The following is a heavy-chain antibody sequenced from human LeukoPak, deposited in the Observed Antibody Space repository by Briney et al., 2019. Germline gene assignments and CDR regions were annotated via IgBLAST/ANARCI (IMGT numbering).Heavy chain of an antibody. V-gene: IGHV1-18*01. CDR2: ISAYNGNT. Sequence: ASVKVSCKASGYTFTSYGISWVRQAPGQGLEWMGWISAYNGNTNYAQKLQGRVTMTTDTSTSTAYMELRSLRSDDTAVYYCARVASITMVRGGHYMDVWGKGTTVTVSS. CDR1: GYTFTSYG. D-gene: IGHD3-10*01. J-gene: IGHJ6*03. CDR3: ARVASITMVRGGHYMDV.